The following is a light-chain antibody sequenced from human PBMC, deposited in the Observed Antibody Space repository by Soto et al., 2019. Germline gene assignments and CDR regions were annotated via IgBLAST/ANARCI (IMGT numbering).Light chain of an antibody. CDR3: EQYENWPAWT. CDR2: GAS. CDR1: QSVSSN. V-gene: IGKV3-15*01. Sequence: EIVMTQSPATLSVSPGERATLSCRASQSVSSNLAWYQQKPGQAPRLLIYGASTRASGIPVRFSGSGSGTEFTLTVRRLQSEDFAVYYCEQYENWPAWTVGQGNKVEIK. J-gene: IGKJ1*01.